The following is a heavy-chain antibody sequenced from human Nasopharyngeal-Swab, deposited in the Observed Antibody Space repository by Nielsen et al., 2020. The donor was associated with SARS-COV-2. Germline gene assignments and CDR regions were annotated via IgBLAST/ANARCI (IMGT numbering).Heavy chain of an antibody. V-gene: IGHV4-4*02. D-gene: IGHD2-15*01. CDR2: IYESGST. J-gene: IGHJ1*01. CDR1: GGSISSWNW. Sequence: GSLRLSCTVSGGSISSWNWWTWVRQAPGKGLEWIGEIYESGSTNYNPSLKNRITMSIDKSKNQFSLNLRSVTAADTAVYYCAPLGYCRGRKGEEEEGGGQGSLVTVSS. CDR3: APLGYCRGRKGEEEEG.